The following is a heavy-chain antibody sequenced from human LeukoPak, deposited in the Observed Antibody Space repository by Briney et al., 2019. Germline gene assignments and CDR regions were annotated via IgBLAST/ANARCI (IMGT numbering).Heavy chain of an antibody. CDR1: GFTVSSNY. CDR2: IYSGGST. D-gene: IGHD2-15*01. Sequence: GGSLRLSCAASGFTVSSNYMSWVRQAPGKGLEWVSVIYSGGSTYYADSVKGRFTISRDNSKNTLYLQMNSLRAEDTAVYYCARAPGRGGSCYFGYWGQGTLVTVSS. V-gene: IGHV3-53*01. CDR3: ARAPGRGGSCYFGY. J-gene: IGHJ4*02.